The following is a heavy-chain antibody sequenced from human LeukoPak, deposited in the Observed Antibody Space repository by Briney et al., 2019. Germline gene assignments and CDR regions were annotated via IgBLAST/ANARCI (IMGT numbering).Heavy chain of an antibody. V-gene: IGHV4-30-4*08. CDR2: INYSGST. CDR3: ARESMDIVVVPAALNWAYYYYYMDV. D-gene: IGHD2-2*03. CDR1: GGSISSGDYY. Sequence: SETLSLTCTVSGGSISSGDYYWSWIRQPPGKGLEWIGYINYSGSTYYNPSLKSRVTISVDTSKNQFSLKLSSVTAADTAVYYCARESMDIVVVPAALNWAYYYYYMDVWGKGTTVTVSS. J-gene: IGHJ6*03.